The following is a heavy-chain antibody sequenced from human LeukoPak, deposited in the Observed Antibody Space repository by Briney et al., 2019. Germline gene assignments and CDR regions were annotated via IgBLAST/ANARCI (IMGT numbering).Heavy chain of an antibody. J-gene: IGHJ4*02. CDR3: ARDDVDYGGNN. Sequence: SETLSLTCTVSGGSISSYYSSWIRQPPGKGLEWIGYIYYSGSTNYNPSLKSRVTISVDTSKNQFSLKLSSVTAADTAVYYCARDDVDYGGNNWGQGTLVTVSS. V-gene: IGHV4-59*01. CDR2: IYYSGST. CDR1: GGSISSYY. D-gene: IGHD4-23*01.